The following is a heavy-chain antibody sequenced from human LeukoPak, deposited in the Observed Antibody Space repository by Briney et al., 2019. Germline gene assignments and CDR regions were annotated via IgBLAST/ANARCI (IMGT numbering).Heavy chain of an antibody. CDR3: MSDLDN. CDR2: VKTKSEGATT. J-gene: IGHJ4*02. V-gene: IGHV3-15*01. Sequence: GGSLRLSCATSGFIFSDAWMTWVRQAPGKGLEWVGRVKTKSEGATTDYASPVKGRFIISRDDSKKTVYLQMNILKTEDTAVYYCMSDLDNWGQGTLVTVSS. CDR1: GFIFSDAW.